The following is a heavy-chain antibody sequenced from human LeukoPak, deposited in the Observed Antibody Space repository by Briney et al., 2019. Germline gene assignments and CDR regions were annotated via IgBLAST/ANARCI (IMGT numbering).Heavy chain of an antibody. V-gene: IGHV4-39*01. CDR3: ARLEWLRRFSPYFDY. CDR2: IYYSGST. Sequence: SETLSLTCTVSGGSISSSSYYWGWIRQPPGKGLAWIGSIYYSGSTYYNPSLKSRVTISVDTSKNQFSLKLSSVTAADTAVYYCARLEWLRRFSPYFDYWGQGTLVTVSS. D-gene: IGHD5-12*01. J-gene: IGHJ4*02. CDR1: GGSISSSSYY.